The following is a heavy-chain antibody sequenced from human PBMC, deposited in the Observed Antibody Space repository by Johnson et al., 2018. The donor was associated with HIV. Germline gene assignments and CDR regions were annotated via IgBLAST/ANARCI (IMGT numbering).Heavy chain of an antibody. Sequence: QMQLVESGGGVVQPGRSLRLSCAASGFTFSSYGMHWVRQTPGKGLQWVAAIWYDGNNKYYADSVKGRFTVSRDNSKNTLYLQMNSLRAEDTAVYYCASGLGIVGATRSAFDIWGQGTMVTVSS. CDR2: IWYDGNNK. D-gene: IGHD1-26*01. J-gene: IGHJ3*02. V-gene: IGHV3-33*01. CDR1: GFTFSSYG. CDR3: ASGLGIVGATRSAFDI.